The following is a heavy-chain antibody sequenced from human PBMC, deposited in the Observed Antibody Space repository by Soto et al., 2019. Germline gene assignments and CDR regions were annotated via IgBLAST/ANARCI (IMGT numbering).Heavy chain of an antibody. CDR2: ITSSGSTK. J-gene: IGHJ4*02. Sequence: GGSLRLSCAASGFTLSSYEMNWVRQAPGKGLEWVSYITSSGSTKYYADSVKGRFTISRDNAKNSLYLQMNSLRAEDTAVYYCARRYCSSTSCLIDYWGQGTLVTVSS. D-gene: IGHD2-2*01. V-gene: IGHV3-48*03. CDR1: GFTLSSYE. CDR3: ARRYCSSTSCLIDY.